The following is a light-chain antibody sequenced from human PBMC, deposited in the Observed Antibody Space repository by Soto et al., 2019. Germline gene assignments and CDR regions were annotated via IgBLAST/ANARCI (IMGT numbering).Light chain of an antibody. Sequence: QPVLTQSSSASASLGSSVKLTCTLSSGHSSYIIAWHQQQPGKAPRYLMKLEGSGSYNKGSGVPDRFSGSSSGADRYLTISNLQFEDEADYYCETCDSNTAVFGGGTQLTVL. CDR3: ETCDSNTAV. J-gene: IGLJ7*01. CDR2: LEGSGSY. CDR1: SGHSSYI. V-gene: IGLV4-60*02.